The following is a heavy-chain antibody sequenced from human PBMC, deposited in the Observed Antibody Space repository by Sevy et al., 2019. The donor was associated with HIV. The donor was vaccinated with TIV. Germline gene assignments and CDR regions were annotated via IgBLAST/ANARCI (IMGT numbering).Heavy chain of an antibody. V-gene: IGHV3-11*01. D-gene: IGHD3-3*01. CDR3: ARDALGYDFWSGYYHDAFDI. Sequence: GGSLRLSCAASGLTFSDYYMSWIRQAPGKGLEWVSYISSSGSTIYYADSVKGRFTISRDNAKNSLYLQMNSLRAEDTAVYYCARDALGYDFWSGYYHDAFDIWGQGTMVTVSS. J-gene: IGHJ3*02. CDR1: GLTFSDYY. CDR2: ISSSGSTI.